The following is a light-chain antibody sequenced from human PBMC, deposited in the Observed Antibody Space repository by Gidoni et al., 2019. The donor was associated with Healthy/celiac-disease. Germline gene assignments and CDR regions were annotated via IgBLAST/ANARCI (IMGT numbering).Light chain of an antibody. CDR3: QAWDSSTAVV. Sequence: SYALTQPPSVSVAPGQTASIPCSGDKLGDKYACLYQQKPGQSPVLVIYQDSKRPSGIPERFSGSNSGNTATLTISGTQAMDEADYYCQAWDSSTAVVFGGGTKLTVL. J-gene: IGLJ2*01. CDR1: KLGDKY. V-gene: IGLV3-1*01. CDR2: QDS.